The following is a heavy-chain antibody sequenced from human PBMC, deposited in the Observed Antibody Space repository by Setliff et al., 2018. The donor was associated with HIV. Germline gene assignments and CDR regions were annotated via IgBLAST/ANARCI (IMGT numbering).Heavy chain of an antibody. CDR1: GYRFNTYG. V-gene: IGHV1-18*01. D-gene: IGHD3-10*01. CDR3: ATDRTQTGISMVRGRLTDPARYPLDY. J-gene: IGHJ4*02. Sequence: ASVKVSCKASGYRFNTYGISWVRQAPGQGLEWMGWISPYNGDTRFAQSLQGRVTLTTDTSTNTAYMEMRTLRSDDTAVYYCATDRTQTGISMVRGRLTDPARYPLDYWGPGTLVTVSS. CDR2: ISPYNGDT.